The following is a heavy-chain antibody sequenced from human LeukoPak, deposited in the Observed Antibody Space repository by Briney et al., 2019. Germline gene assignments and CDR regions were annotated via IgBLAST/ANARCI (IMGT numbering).Heavy chain of an antibody. J-gene: IGHJ6*02. Sequence: SETLSLTCTVSGGSISSYYWSWIWQPPGKGLEWIGYIYYSGSTNYNPSLKSRVTISVDTSKNQFSLKLSSVTAADTAVYYCARQPPGYSYGSPYYYGMDVWGQGTTVTVSS. CDR2: IYYSGST. D-gene: IGHD5-18*01. V-gene: IGHV4-59*08. CDR1: GGSISSYY. CDR3: ARQPPGYSYGSPYYYGMDV.